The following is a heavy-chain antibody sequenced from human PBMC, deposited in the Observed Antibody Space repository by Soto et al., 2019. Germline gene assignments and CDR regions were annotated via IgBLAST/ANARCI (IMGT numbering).Heavy chain of an antibody. CDR3: ARPGALDYDILTGQPRENWFDP. J-gene: IGHJ5*02. CDR1: GFTFSSYG. CDR2: IWYDGSNK. D-gene: IGHD3-9*01. V-gene: IGHV3-33*01. Sequence: GGSLRLSCAASGFTFSSYGMHWVRQAPGKGLEWVAVIWYDGSNKYYADSVKGRFTISRDNSKNTLYLQMNSLRAEDTAVYYCARPGALDYDILTGQPRENWFDPWGQGTLVTVSS.